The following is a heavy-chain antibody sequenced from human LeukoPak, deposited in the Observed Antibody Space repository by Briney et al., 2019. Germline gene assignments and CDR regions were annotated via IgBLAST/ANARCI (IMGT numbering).Heavy chain of an antibody. CDR2: INPNSGGT. CDR1: GYTFTGYY. V-gene: IGHV1-2*02. J-gene: IGHJ4*02. CDR3: ARSNYYDSSGYSNSLDY. D-gene: IGHD3-22*01. Sequence: GASVKVSCKASGYTFTGYYMHWVRQAPGQGLEWMGWINPNSGGTNYAQKFQGRVTMTRDTSISTAYMEPSRLRSDDTAVYYCARSNYYDSSGYSNSLDYWGQGTLVTVSS.